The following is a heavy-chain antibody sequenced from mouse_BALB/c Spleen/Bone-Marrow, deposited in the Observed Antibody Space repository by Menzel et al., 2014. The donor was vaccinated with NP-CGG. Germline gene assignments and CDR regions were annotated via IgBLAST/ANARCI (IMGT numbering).Heavy chain of an antibody. CDR3: ARFPFPY. CDR2: IDPANGNT. Sequence: EVQRVESGAELVKPGASVKLSCTASGFNIKDTYMHWVQQRPEQGLEWIGKIDPANGNTKYDPKFQGKATITADTSSNTAYLQLSSLTSEDTAVYYCARFPFPYWGQGTLVTVSA. CDR1: GFNIKDTY. J-gene: IGHJ3*01. V-gene: IGHV14-3*02.